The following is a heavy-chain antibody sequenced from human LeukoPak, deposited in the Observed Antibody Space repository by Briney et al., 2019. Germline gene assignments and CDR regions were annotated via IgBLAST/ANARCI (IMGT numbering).Heavy chain of an antibody. CDR1: GYTFTSYG. CDR3: ARAGIAAGLYYFDY. V-gene: IGHV1-18*01. J-gene: IGHJ4*02. Sequence: ATVKVSCKASGYTFTSYGISWVRQAPGQGLEWMGWISAYNGNTNYAQKLQGRVTMTTDTSTSTAYMELRSLRSDDTAVYYCARAGIAAGLYYFDYWGQGTLVTVSS. CDR2: ISAYNGNT. D-gene: IGHD6-13*01.